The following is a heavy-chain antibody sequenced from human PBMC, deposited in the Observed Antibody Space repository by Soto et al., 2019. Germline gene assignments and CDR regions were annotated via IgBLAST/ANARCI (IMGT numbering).Heavy chain of an antibody. J-gene: IGHJ6*02. CDR2: INAGNGNT. CDR3: ARDYADPVNLVMDV. V-gene: IGHV1-3*01. CDR1: GYTFTTYA. D-gene: IGHD4-17*01. Sequence: QVQLVQSGAEVKKPGASVKVSCKASGYTFTTYALHWVRQAPGQRLEWMGWINAGNGNTKYSQNFQGRVTITRDTSASKAYMELSSLRSEDTALYYCARDYADPVNLVMDVWGQGTTVTV.